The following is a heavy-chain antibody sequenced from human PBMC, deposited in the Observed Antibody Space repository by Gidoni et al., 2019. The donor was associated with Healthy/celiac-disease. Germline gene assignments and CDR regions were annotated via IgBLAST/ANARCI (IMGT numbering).Heavy chain of an antibody. Sequence: EVQLVESGGGLVQPGGCLRLSCADSGFTVSSNYMSWVRPAPGKGLEWVSVIDSGGSTYYASSVKGRFTISRDKSKNTLYLQMNGLRAEDTAVYYCASWALDYCFDYWGQGTLVTVSS. CDR3: ASWALDYCFDY. D-gene: IGHD2-21*01. CDR1: GFTVSSNY. J-gene: IGHJ4*02. CDR2: IDSGGST. V-gene: IGHV3-66*02.